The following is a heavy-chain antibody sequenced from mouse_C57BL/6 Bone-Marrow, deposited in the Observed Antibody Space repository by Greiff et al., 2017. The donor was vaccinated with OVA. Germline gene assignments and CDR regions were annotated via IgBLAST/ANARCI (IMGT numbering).Heavy chain of an antibody. D-gene: IGHD1-1*01. Sequence: EVQGVESGAELVRPGSSVKMSCKTSGYTFTSYGINWVKQRPGQGLEWIGYIYIGNGYTEYNEKFKGKATLTSDTSSSTAYMQLSSLTSEDSAIYFCARVNYGSSYSYAMDYWGQGTSVTVSS. V-gene: IGHV1-58*01. CDR1: GYTFTSYG. J-gene: IGHJ4*01. CDR2: IYIGNGYT. CDR3: ARVNYGSSYSYAMDY.